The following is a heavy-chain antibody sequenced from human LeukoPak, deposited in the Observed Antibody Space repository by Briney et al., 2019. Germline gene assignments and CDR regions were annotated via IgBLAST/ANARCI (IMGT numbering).Heavy chain of an antibody. CDR2: ISYDGSNK. D-gene: IGHD5-18*01. CDR3: AREVYSYGLGVFDY. J-gene: IGHJ4*02. CDR1: GFTFSSYA. V-gene: IGHV3-30*01. Sequence: GGSLRLSCAASGFTFSSYAMHWVRQAPGKGLEWVAGISYDGSNKYYADSVKGRFTISRDNSKNTLYLQMNSLRAEDTAVYYCAREVYSYGLGVFDYWGQGTLVTVPS.